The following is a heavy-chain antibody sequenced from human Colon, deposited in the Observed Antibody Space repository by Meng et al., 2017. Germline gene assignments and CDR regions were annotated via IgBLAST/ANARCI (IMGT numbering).Heavy chain of an antibody. Sequence: ASVKVSCKASGYSFTKYFMHWVRQAPGQGLEGMGVINPDRAATSYAQKFQGRITMTRETSTNTIYMELSSLQSEDTAIYYCARDQSWELYRSVNSFYGMDVWGQGTMVTVSS. CDR2: INPDRAAT. CDR3: ARDQSWELYRSVNSFYGMDV. J-gene: IGHJ6*02. V-gene: IGHV1-46*01. D-gene: IGHD1-26*01. CDR1: GYSFTKYF.